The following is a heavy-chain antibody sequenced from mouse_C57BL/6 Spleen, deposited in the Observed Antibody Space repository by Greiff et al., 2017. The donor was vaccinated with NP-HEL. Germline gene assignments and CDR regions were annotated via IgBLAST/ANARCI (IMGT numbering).Heavy chain of an antibody. Sequence: VQLKESGPGLVKPSQSLSLTCTVTGYSITSGYGWNWIRQFPGNKLEWMGYISYSGSTNYNPSLKSRISSTRDTSKNQFFLQLNSVTTEDTATYYCPRTARIKYWGQGTTLTVSS. CDR1: GYSITSGYG. J-gene: IGHJ2*01. V-gene: IGHV3-2*02. CDR3: PRTARIKY. CDR2: ISYSGST. D-gene: IGHD1-2*01.